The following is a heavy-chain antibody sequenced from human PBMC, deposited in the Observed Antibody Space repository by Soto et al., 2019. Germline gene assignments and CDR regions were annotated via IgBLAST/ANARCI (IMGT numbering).Heavy chain of an antibody. CDR1: GFIFNNYA. V-gene: IGHV3-23*01. Sequence: EVQLLDSGGGLAQPGGSLRVSCAASGFIFNNYAMNWVRQAPGEGLQWVAGISASGVSTYYADSVKGRFIISRDTSKNTLFLQMNSLSAGDTARYYCAKVPLRSYYFDYWGLGTVVTVSS. CDR2: ISASGVST. J-gene: IGHJ4*02. CDR3: AKVPLRSYYFDY. D-gene: IGHD5-12*01.